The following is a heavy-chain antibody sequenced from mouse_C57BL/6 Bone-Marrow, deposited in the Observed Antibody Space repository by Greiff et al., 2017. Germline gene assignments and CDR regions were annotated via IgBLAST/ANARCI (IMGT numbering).Heavy chain of an antibody. CDR3: ARSLYYYGSSYWYFDV. V-gene: IGHV1-64*01. CDR1: GYTFTSYW. Sequence: QVQLQQPGAELVKPGASVKLSCKASGYTFTSYWMHWVKQRPGQGLEWIGMIHPNSGSTNYNEKFKGKATLTVDKSSSTAYMQLSSLTSEDSAVYYCARSLYYYGSSYWYFDVWGTGTTVTVSS. J-gene: IGHJ1*03. D-gene: IGHD1-1*01. CDR2: IHPNSGST.